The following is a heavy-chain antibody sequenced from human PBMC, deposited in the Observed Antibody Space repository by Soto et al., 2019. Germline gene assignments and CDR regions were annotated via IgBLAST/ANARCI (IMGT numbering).Heavy chain of an antibody. CDR2: INAGNGNT. J-gene: IGHJ4*02. V-gene: IGHV1-3*01. Sequence: QVQLVQSGAEVKKPGASVKVSCKTSGYTFTKYAVDWVRQAPGQGLEWMGWINAGNGNTKYSQKFQGRVTITRDTSATMVYMELSSLRSEDTAVYYCASDPGYSYGYHPSDFWGQGTLVTVSS. CDR1: GYTFTKYA. D-gene: IGHD5-18*01. CDR3: ASDPGYSYGYHPSDF.